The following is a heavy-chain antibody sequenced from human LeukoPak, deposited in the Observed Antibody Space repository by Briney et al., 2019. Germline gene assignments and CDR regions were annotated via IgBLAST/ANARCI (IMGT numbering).Heavy chain of an antibody. J-gene: IGHJ6*03. CDR1: GGSISSGDSY. V-gene: IGHV4-30-4*08. Sequence: SETLSLTCTVSGGSISSGDSYWSWIRQPPGEGLEWIGYVSYSGSTYYDPSLKSRLTISMDTSNNQFSLKLRSVTAADTAVYYCARGYYMDVWGKGTTVTVSS. CDR3: ARGYYMDV. CDR2: VSYSGST.